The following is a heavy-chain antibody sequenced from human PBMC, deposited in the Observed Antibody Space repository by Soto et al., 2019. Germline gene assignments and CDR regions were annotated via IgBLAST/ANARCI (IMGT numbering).Heavy chain of an antibody. CDR2: ISGSGGST. J-gene: IGHJ4*02. CDR3: AKRGSGSQFAY. Sequence: PGGSLRLSCAASGFTFSSYAMSWVRQAPGKGLEWVSVISGSGGSTYYADSVKGRFTISRDNSKNTLDLQMNSLRAEDTAVYYCAKRGSGSQFAYWGQGTLVTVSS. CDR1: GFTFSSYA. V-gene: IGHV3-23*01. D-gene: IGHD1-26*01.